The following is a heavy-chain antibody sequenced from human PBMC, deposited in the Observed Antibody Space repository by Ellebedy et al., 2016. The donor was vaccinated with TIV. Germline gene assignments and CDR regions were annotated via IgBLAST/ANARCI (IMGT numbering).Heavy chain of an antibody. CDR3: AKAPYYYGSGSYYGV. J-gene: IGHJ6*02. D-gene: IGHD3-10*01. V-gene: IGHV3-23*01. Sequence: GESLKISXAASGFTFSSYAMHWVRQAPGKGLEWVSAISGSGGSTYYADSVKGRFTISRDNSKNTLYLQMNSLRAEDTAVYYCAKAPYYYGSGSYYGVWGQGTTVTVSS. CDR2: ISGSGGST. CDR1: GFTFSSYA.